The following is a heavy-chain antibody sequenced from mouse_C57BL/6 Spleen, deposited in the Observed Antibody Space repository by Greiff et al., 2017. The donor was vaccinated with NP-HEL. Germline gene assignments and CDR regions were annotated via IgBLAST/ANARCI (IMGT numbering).Heavy chain of an antibody. Sequence: VKLMESGPGLVAPSQSLSITCTVSGFSLTSYAISWVRQTPGKGLEWLGVIWTGGGTNYNSALKSRLSISKDNSKSQVFLKMNSLQTDDTARYYCARKEGYGNYEAWFAYWGKGTLVTVSA. V-gene: IGHV2-9-1*01. D-gene: IGHD2-10*02. J-gene: IGHJ3*01. CDR3: ARKEGYGNYEAWFAY. CDR2: IWTGGGT. CDR1: GFSLTSYA.